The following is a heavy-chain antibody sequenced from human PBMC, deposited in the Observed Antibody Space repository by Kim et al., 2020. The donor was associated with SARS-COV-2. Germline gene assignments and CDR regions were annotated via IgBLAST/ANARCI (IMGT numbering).Heavy chain of an antibody. Sequence: GGSLRLSCAASGFSFPNYWMTWVRQTPQKGLEWVANINEDGSLTYYVDSVKGRFTISRDNAKNSLHLQMDSRRAEDTAVYYCASDKTPSSGDVYFDALDIWGQGTLVTVSS. CDR3: ASDKTPSSGDVYFDALDI. J-gene: IGHJ3*02. CDR1: GFSFPNYW. CDR2: INEDGSLT. V-gene: IGHV3-7*01. D-gene: IGHD2-21*01.